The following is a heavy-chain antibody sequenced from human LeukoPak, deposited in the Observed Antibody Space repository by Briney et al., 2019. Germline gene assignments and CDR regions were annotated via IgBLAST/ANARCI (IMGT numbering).Heavy chain of an antibody. CDR2: INFTGNTETGTT. CDR1: GGSFSSYS. J-gene: IGHJ4*02. D-gene: IGHD3-3*01. Sequence: PSETLSLTCAVSGGSFSSYSWNWIRQLPGAGLEWIAEINFTGNTETGTTSYSPSLKSRVTISADTSTNQLSLHLRSATVADTGVYFCARGFSGFWEFDFWGQGTLVTVSP. CDR3: ARGFSGFWEFDF. V-gene: IGHV4-34*01.